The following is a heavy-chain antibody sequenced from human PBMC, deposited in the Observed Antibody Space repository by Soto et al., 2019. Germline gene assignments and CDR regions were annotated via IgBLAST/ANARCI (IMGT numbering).Heavy chain of an antibody. Sequence: GGPLRLSCAASGFTFSSYWMHWVRQVPGKGLVWVSRINNDGSAATYADSVKGRFTISRDNAKNTVYLQMNSLRAEDTAVYYCVRDKPHNWFDPWGQGTPVTVS. CDR3: VRDKPHNWFDP. CDR1: GFTFSSYW. CDR2: INNDGSAA. J-gene: IGHJ5*02. V-gene: IGHV3-74*01.